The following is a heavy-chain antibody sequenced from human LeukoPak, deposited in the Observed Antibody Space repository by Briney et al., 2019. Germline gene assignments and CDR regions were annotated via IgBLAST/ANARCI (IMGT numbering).Heavy chain of an antibody. D-gene: IGHD3-10*01. V-gene: IGHV1-69*04. CDR2: IIPILGIA. CDR3: ASMATYDWGSYYRSIDY. CDR1: VGAFCSYA. J-gene: IGHJ4*02. Sequence: SSVNLSYKASVGAFCSYAISWVRQAPGQGLEWMGRIIPILGIAHHAQKFQGRVTITADKSKSTAYMGLSSLRAEDADVYYCASMATYDWGSYYRSIDYWGQGTLVTVSS.